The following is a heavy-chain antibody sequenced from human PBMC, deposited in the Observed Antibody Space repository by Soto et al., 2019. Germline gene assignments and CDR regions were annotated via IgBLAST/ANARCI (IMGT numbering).Heavy chain of an antibody. J-gene: IGHJ6*03. V-gene: IGHV1-8*01. D-gene: IGHD3-3*01. CDR2: MNPNSGNT. CDR1: GYTFTSYD. CDR3: ARFGFLEWLEKSYYYYYMDV. Sequence: ASVTVSCKASGYTFTSYDINWVRQATGQGLEWMGWMNPNSGNTGYAQRFQGRVTMTRNTSISTAYMELSSLRSEDTAVYYCARFGFLEWLEKSYYYYYMDVWGKGTTVTVSS.